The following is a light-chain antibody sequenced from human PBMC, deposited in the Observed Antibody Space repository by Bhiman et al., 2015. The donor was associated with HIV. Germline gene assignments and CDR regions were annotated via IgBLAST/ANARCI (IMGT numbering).Light chain of an antibody. Sequence: QSVLTQPPSVSGAPGQRVTISCTGSSSNIGAGYDVHWYQHLPGTAPKFLIYGNSNRPSGVPDRFSGSKSGTSATLGITGLQTGDEADYYCGTWDSSLSVPPFGTGTKVTVL. J-gene: IGLJ1*01. CDR3: GTWDSSLSVPP. V-gene: IGLV1-40*01. CDR2: GNS. CDR1: SSNIGAGYD.